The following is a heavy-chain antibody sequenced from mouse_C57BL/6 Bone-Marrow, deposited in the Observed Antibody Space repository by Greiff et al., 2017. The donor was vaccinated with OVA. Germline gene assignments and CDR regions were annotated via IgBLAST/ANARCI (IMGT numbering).Heavy chain of an antibody. J-gene: IGHJ3*01. Sequence: DVMLVESGGGLVKPGGSLKLSCAASGFTFSSYAMSWVRQTPEKRLEWVATISDGGSYTYYPDNVKGRFTISRDNAKNNLYLQMSHLKSEDTAMYYCARVYDYVWFAYWGQGTLVTVSA. V-gene: IGHV5-4*03. CDR1: GFTFSSYA. CDR3: ARVYDYVWFAY. CDR2: ISDGGSYT. D-gene: IGHD2-4*01.